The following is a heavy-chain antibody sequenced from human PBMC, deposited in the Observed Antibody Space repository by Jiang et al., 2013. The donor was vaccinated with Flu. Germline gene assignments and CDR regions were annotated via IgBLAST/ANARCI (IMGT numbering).Heavy chain of an antibody. D-gene: IGHD1-7*01. CDR1: GGSFSGYY. CDR2: INHSGST. Sequence: SETLSLTCAVYGGSFSGYYWSWIRQPPGKGLEWIGEINHSGSTNYNPSLKSRVTISVDTSKNQFSLKLSSVTAADTAVYYCARGGVRGPLSRRYNWNYGYFDYWGQGTLVTVSS. V-gene: IGHV4-34*01. J-gene: IGHJ4*02. CDR3: ARGGVRGPLSRRYNWNYGYFDY.